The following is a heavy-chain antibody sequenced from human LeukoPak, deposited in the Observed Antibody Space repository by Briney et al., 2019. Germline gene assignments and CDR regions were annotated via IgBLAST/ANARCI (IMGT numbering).Heavy chain of an antibody. CDR1: GFTFSSYS. D-gene: IGHD3-9*01. J-gene: IGHJ3*02. CDR2: ISSSGTYV. V-gene: IGHV3-21*01. Sequence: GGSLRLSCAASGFTFSSYSMNWVRRAPGKGLEWVSSISSSGTYVYYADSVKGRFTISRDNAKNSLSLQMNSLRADDAAVYYCARASSKQLAGYLPDGFDIWGQGTMVTVSS. CDR3: ARASSKQLAGYLPDGFDI.